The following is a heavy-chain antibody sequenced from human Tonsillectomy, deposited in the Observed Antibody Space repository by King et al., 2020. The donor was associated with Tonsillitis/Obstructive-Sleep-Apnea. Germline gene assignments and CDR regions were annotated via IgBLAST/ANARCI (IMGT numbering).Heavy chain of an antibody. Sequence: QLVQSGGGVVRPGGSLRLSCAASGFTFDDYGMSWVRQAPGKGLEWVSGINWNGGSIGYADSVKGRFTISRDNAKNSLYLQMNSLRAEDTALYYCARGETAANYWYFDLWGRGTLVTVSS. CDR3: ARGETAANYWYFDL. CDR1: GFTFDDYG. J-gene: IGHJ2*01. D-gene: IGHD2-2*01. CDR2: INWNGGSI. V-gene: IGHV3-20*04.